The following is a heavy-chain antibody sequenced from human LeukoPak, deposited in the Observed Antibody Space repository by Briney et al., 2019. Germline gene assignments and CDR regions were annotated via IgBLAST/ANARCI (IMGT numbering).Heavy chain of an antibody. J-gene: IGHJ6*02. V-gene: IGHV1-18*01. Sequence: GASVKVSCKASGYTFTSYGISWVRQAPGHGLEWMGWISAYNGNTNYAQKLQGRVTMTTDTSTSTAYTELRSLRSDDTAVYYCARVSRMIPGDVWGQGTTVTVSS. D-gene: IGHD2-15*01. CDR2: ISAYNGNT. CDR3: ARVSRMIPGDV. CDR1: GYTFTSYG.